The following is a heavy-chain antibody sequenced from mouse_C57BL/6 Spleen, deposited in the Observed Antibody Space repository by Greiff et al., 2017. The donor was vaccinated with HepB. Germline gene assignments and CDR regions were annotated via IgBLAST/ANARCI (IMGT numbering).Heavy chain of an antibody. D-gene: IGHD1-1*01. J-gene: IGHJ2*01. V-gene: IGHV1-62-2*01. CDR3: ERHEDKGIITTVFVDY. CDR2: FYPGSGSI. Sequence: VQLQQSGAELVKPGASVKLSCKASGYTFTEYTIHWVKQRSGQGLEWIGWFYPGSGSIKYNEKFKDKATLTADKSSSTVYMELSRLTSEASAVYFFERHEDKGIITTVFVDYWGQGTTLTVSS. CDR1: GYTFTEYT.